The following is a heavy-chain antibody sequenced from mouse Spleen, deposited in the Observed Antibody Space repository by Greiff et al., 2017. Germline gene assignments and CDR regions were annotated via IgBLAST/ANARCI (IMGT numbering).Heavy chain of an antibody. D-gene: IGHD2-1*01. J-gene: IGHJ1*01. V-gene: IGHV5-9*04. CDR1: GFTFSSYT. Sequence: EVNVVESGGGLVKPGGSLKLSCAASGFTFSSYTMSWVRQTPAKRLEWVATISSGGGNTYYPDSVKGRFTISRDNARNTLYLQMSSLRSEDTAMYYCARRGNYDYWYFDVWGAGTTVTVSS. CDR3: ARRGNYDYWYFDV. CDR2: ISSGGGNT.